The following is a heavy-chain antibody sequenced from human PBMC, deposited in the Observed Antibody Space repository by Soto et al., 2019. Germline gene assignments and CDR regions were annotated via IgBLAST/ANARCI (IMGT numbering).Heavy chain of an antibody. J-gene: IGHJ5*02. Sequence: EVQLVESGGGLVQPGGSLRLSCVDSGLTFSSLWMSWVRQAPGKGLEWVASMRGDGRVEHYVDSVKGRFTISRENAMSSVFLQMNILRAEDTAVYYCASLLGDVTTLDRWGQGTLVTVSS. D-gene: IGHD3-10*01. V-gene: IGHV3-7*01. CDR2: MRGDGRVE. CDR1: GLTFSSLW. CDR3: ASLLGDVTTLDR.